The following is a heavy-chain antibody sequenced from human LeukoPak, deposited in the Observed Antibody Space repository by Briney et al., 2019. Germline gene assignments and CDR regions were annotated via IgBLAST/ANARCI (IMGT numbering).Heavy chain of an antibody. D-gene: IGHD6-6*01. CDR2: ISSTGGEI. Sequence: PGGTLRLSCAASGFTFSRYVMSWVRQVPGRRPDWVSTISSTGGEIFYADSVKGRFTISRDNSNNMVYLQMDSLRTDDTALYYCVRRDIYTTSSWGAFDIWGQGTLVTVSS. V-gene: IGHV3-23*01. CDR1: GFTFSRYV. CDR3: VRRDIYTTSSWGAFDI. J-gene: IGHJ3*02.